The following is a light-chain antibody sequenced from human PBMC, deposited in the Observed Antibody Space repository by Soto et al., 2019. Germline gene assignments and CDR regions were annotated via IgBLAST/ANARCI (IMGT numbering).Light chain of an antibody. CDR1: SGSLASNY. CDR2: EDN. J-gene: IGLJ3*02. V-gene: IGLV6-57*01. CDR3: QSYDETNQV. Sequence: NFMLTQPRSVSESPGKTVIISCTRSSGSLASNYVQWYQQRPGSSPTTVIYEDNQRPSGVPDRFSSSIDSSSNSASLTISGMETEDDANYFCQSYDETNQVFCRGTKLTVL.